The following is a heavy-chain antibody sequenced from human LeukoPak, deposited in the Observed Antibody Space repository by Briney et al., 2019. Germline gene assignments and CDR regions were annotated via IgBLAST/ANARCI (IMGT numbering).Heavy chain of an antibody. CDR1: GFTFSSYS. D-gene: IGHD5-24*01. Sequence: GGSLRLSCAASGFTFSSYSMNWVRQAPGKGLEWVSSISSSSTYIYYADSMKGRFTISRDNAKNSLYLQMNSLRAEDTAVYYCARDGRDGYNHDYWGQGTLVTVSS. V-gene: IGHV3-21*01. CDR2: ISSSSTYI. J-gene: IGHJ4*02. CDR3: ARDGRDGYNHDY.